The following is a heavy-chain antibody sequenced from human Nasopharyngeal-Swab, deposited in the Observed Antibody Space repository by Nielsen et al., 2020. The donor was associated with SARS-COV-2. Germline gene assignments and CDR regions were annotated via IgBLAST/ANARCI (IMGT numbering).Heavy chain of an antibody. D-gene: IGHD5-12*01. J-gene: IGHJ4*02. V-gene: IGHV3-30*03. CDR3: ARERGGGYGDY. CDR1: GFTFSSYG. Sequence: GESLKISCEASGFTFSSYGIHWVRQAPGEGLEWVAVISYDGSQKHYGDSVKGRFIISRDRTKNTVYLQMNSLTAEDTAVYYCARERGGGYGDYWGQGTLVTVSS. CDR2: ISYDGSQK.